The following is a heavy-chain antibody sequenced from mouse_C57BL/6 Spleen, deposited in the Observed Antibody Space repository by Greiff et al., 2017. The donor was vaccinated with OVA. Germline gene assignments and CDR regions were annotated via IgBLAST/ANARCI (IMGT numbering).Heavy chain of an antibody. V-gene: IGHV1-53*01. CDR3: ARGRETAQATYYYAMDY. D-gene: IGHD3-2*02. J-gene: IGHJ4*01. Sequence: QVQLQQPGTELVKPGASVKLSCKASGYTFTSYWMHWVKQRPGQGLEWIGNINPSNGGTNYNEKFKSKATLTVDKSSSTAYMQLSSLTSEDSPVYYCARGRETAQATYYYAMDYWGQGTSVTVSS. CDR2: INPSNGGT. CDR1: GYTFTSYW.